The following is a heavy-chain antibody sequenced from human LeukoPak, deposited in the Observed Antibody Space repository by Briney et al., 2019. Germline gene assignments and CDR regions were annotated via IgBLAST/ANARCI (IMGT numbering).Heavy chain of an antibody. CDR2: YNGGNDGT. V-gene: IGHV3-23*01. D-gene: IGHD1-7*01. J-gene: IGHJ2*01. Sequence: GGSLRLSCAASGFTFSSFTMSWVRQAPEKGLEWLSVYNGGNDGTYYADSVKGRFTISRDNSKNTLYLQLNSLRTEDTAVYYCAKANGITGTTYWYFDLWGRGTLVSVSS. CDR1: GFTFSSFT. CDR3: AKANGITGTTYWYFDL.